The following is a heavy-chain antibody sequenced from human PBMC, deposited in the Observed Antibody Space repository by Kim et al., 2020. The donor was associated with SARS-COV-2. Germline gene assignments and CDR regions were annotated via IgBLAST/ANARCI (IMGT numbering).Heavy chain of an antibody. V-gene: IGHV4-39*01. CDR3: ARHGPPLRDFDWLGNYFDY. CDR2: IYYSGST. Sequence: SETLSLTCTVSGGSISSSSYYWGWIRQPPGKGLEWIGSIYYSGSTYYNPSLKSRVTISVDTSKNQFSLKLSSVTAADTAVYYCARHGPPLRDFDWLGNYFDYWGQGTLVTVSS. D-gene: IGHD3-9*01. J-gene: IGHJ4*02. CDR1: GGSISSSSYY.